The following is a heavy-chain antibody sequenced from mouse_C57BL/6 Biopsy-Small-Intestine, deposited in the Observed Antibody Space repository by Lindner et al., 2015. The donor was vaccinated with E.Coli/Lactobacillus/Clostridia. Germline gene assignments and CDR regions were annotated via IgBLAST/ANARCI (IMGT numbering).Heavy chain of an antibody. V-gene: IGHV1-81*01. CDR3: ARAYRGYSSGWYYYYGMDV. D-gene: IGHD1-1*01. J-gene: IGHJ1*01. CDR2: IIPIIGTA. Sequence: SVKVSCKASGGTFSSYAISWVRQAPGQGLEWMGGIIPIIGTANYAQKFQGRVTITADESTSTAYMELSSLRSEDTAVYYCARAYRGYSSGWYYYYGMDVWGQGTTVTVSS. CDR1: GGTFSSYA.